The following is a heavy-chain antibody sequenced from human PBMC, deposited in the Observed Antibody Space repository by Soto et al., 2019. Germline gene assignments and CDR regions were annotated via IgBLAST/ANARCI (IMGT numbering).Heavy chain of an antibody. CDR2: ISWNSGSI. V-gene: IGHV3-9*01. CDR1: GFTFDDYA. J-gene: IGHJ4*02. Sequence: GGSLRLSCAASGFTFDDYAMHWVQQAPGKGLEWVSGISWNSGSIGYADSVKGRFTISRDNAKNSLYLQMNSLRAEDTALYYCAKDIGSSGFDYWGQGTLVTVSS. CDR3: AKDIGSSGFDY. D-gene: IGHD6-19*01.